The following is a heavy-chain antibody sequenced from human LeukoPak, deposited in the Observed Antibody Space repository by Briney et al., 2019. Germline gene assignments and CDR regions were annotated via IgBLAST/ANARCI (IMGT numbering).Heavy chain of an antibody. J-gene: IGHJ4*02. Sequence: GGSLRLSCAASGFTFSTYSMNWVRQAPGKGLEWVSYISSSGSTTYYADSVEGRFTISRDNAKNSLFLQMNSLKVEDTAVYYCARPASTSPLGHWGQGTLVTVSS. V-gene: IGHV3-48*04. CDR3: ARPASTSPLGH. CDR2: ISSSGSTT. CDR1: GFTFSTYS.